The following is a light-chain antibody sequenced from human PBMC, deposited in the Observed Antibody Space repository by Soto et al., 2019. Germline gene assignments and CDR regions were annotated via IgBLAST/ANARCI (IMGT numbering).Light chain of an antibody. CDR1: SSDVGGYNY. CDR2: EVN. CDR3: SSYTRTNTRV. V-gene: IGLV2-14*01. Sequence: QSVLTQPVSVSGSPGQSITISCTGTSSDVGGYNYVSWYQHHPGKAPKLIIYEVNNRPSGVSNRFSGSKSGNTASLTISGLQAEDEADYFCSSYTRTNTRVFGGGTKLTVL. J-gene: IGLJ3*02.